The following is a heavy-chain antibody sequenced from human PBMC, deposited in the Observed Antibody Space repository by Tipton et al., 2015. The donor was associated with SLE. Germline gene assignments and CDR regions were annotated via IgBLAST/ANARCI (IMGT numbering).Heavy chain of an antibody. CDR3: AREFLVGATGEAFDI. CDR1: GFSITSGYY. CDR2: IYRSGNA. V-gene: IGHV4-38-2*02. J-gene: IGHJ3*02. D-gene: IGHD1-26*01. Sequence: TLSLTCTVSGFSITSGYYWGWIRQPPGKGLDWIGSIYRSGNAYYNPSLKSRVTISVDTSKNQFSLRLRSVTAADTAVYYCAREFLVGATGEAFDIWGQGTMVTVSS.